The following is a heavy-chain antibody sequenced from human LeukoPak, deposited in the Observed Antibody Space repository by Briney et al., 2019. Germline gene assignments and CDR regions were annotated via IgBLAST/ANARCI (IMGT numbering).Heavy chain of an antibody. CDR3: ARKGDIVVVPAAIIHYYYGMDV. V-gene: IGHV1-8*01. CDR1: GYTFTSYD. CDR2: MNPNGGNT. J-gene: IGHJ6*02. D-gene: IGHD2-2*02. Sequence: GASVKVSCKASGYTFTSYDINWVRQATGQGLEWMGWMNPNGGNTGYAQKFQGRVTMTRNTSISTAYMELSSLRSEDTAVYYCARKGDIVVVPAAIIHYYYGMDVWGQGTTVTVSS.